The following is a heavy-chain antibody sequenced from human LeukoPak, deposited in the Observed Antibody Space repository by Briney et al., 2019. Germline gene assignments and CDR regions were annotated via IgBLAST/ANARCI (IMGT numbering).Heavy chain of an antibody. CDR1: GFTFSSYW. D-gene: IGHD3-22*01. Sequence: PGGSLRLSCAASGFTFSSYWMSWVRQAPGKGLEWVANIKQDGSEKYYVDSVKGRVTISRDNAKNSLYLQMNSLRAEDTAVYYCARDYYDSSGYLDYWGQGTLVTVSS. V-gene: IGHV3-7*01. J-gene: IGHJ4*02. CDR2: IKQDGSEK. CDR3: ARDYYDSSGYLDY.